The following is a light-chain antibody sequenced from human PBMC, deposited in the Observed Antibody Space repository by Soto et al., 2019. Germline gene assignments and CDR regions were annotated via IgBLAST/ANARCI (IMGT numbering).Light chain of an antibody. Sequence: EIVLTQSPGTLSLSQGERATLSCRASQSVSSSYLAWYQQKPGQAPRLLIYGASSRATGIPDRLSGSGSGTYFTLNISRLEPEEFAVYYCQQYGSSPLTFGGGTKVEIK. CDR2: GAS. CDR1: QSVSSSY. CDR3: QQYGSSPLT. V-gene: IGKV3-20*01. J-gene: IGKJ4*01.